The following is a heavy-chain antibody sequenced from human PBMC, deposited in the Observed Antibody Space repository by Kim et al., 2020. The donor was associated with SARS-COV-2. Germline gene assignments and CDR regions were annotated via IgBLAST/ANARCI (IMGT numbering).Heavy chain of an antibody. Sequence: SSTRYADSVKGRFTISRDNAKNTLYLQMNSLRAEDTAVYYCAREFVTLDYWGQGTLVTVSS. CDR2: SST. J-gene: IGHJ4*02. V-gene: IGHV3-74*01. CDR3: AREFVTLDY. D-gene: IGHD2-21*02.